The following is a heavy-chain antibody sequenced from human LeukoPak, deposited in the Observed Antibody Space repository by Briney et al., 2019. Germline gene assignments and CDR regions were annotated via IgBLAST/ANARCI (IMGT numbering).Heavy chain of an antibody. J-gene: IGHJ4*02. CDR3: ARDSVAGNYFDY. V-gene: IGHV3-11*06. CDR1: GFTFSDYY. Sequence: GGSLRLSCAASGFTFSDYYMSWIRQAPGKGLEWVSYISSSSSYTNYADSVKGRFTISRDNAKNSLYLQMNSLRAEDTAVYYCARDSVAGNYFDYWGQGTLVTVSS. D-gene: IGHD6-19*01. CDR2: ISSSSSYT.